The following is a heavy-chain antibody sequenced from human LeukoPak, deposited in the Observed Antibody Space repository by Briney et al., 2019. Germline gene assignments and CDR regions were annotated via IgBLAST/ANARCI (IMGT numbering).Heavy chain of an antibody. D-gene: IGHD6-13*01. CDR1: GFTFSYYY. V-gene: IGHV3-11*03. CDR3: ARPTIAAAGNFEY. CDR2: ISSFSNFR. Sequence: GGSLRLSCAASGFTFSYYYMSWIRQAPGKGLEWVSHISSFSNFRSYADSVKGRFTISRDNAKNSLYLQVNSLRAEDTAVYYCARPTIAAAGNFEYWGQGTLVTVSS. J-gene: IGHJ4*02.